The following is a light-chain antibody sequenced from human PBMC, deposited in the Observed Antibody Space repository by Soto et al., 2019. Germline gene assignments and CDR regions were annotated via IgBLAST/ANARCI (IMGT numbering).Light chain of an antibody. CDR1: SSDVGNYNY. Sequence: QSVLTQPPSASGSPGQSVTISCTGTSSDVGNYNYVSWYQQHPGKAPKVMIYEVNKRPSGVPDRFSGSKSGKTASLTVSGLQAEDEAEYYCSSYAGGNNLVFGGGTKVTVL. V-gene: IGLV2-8*01. CDR2: EVN. CDR3: SSYAGGNNLV. J-gene: IGLJ2*01.